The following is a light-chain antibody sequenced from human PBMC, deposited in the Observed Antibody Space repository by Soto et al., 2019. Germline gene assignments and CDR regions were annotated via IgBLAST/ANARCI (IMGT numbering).Light chain of an antibody. V-gene: IGKV1-27*01. J-gene: IGKJ3*01. Sequence: DIQMTQSPSSLSASVGDRVTITCRASQGISNYLAWYQQKPGKVPKLLICAACTSQSGVPSRFSGSGSGTDFTLTISSLQPEDVATYYCQKYISAPFTFGPGTKVDIK. CDR2: AAC. CDR1: QGISNY. CDR3: QKYISAPFT.